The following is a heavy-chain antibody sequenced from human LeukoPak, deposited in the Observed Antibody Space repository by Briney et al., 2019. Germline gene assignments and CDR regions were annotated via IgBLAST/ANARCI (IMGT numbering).Heavy chain of an antibody. J-gene: IGHJ4*02. D-gene: IGHD6-19*01. CDR1: GGSISSYY. CDR3: ARAWQWLPLDS. V-gene: IGHV4-4*07. Sequence: PSETLSLTCTVSGGSISSYYWSWIRQPAGKGLEWIGRIHTSGSTNYNPSLKSRVTMSVDTSKNQFSLQVTSVTAADTAVYYCARAWQWLPLDSWGQGTLVTVSS. CDR2: IHTSGST.